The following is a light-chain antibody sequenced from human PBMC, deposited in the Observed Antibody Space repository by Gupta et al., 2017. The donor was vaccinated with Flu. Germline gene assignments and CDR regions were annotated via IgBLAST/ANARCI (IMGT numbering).Light chain of an antibody. CDR2: LVS. V-gene: IGKV2-30*01. CDR1: QGLVYSDGNTY. J-gene: IGKJ1*01. Sequence: DVVMNQSPLSLAVTLGQSASISCRSSQGLVYSDGNTYWHWFQQRPGQSPMRLIYLVSKRDTGVPDRFSGSGSGTDFTLNISSVEAEDVGVYYCQQGDNWPWAFGEGTKVEIK. CDR3: QQGDNWPWA.